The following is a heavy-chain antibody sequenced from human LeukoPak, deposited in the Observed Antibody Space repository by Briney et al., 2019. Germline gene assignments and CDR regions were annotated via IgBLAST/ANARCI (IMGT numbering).Heavy chain of an antibody. CDR3: ARGAGYSYVLYYFDY. D-gene: IGHD5-18*01. Sequence: GRSLRLSCAASGFTFDDYAMHWVRQAPGKGLEWVSGISWNSGSIGYADSVKGRFIISRDNAKNSLYLQMNSLRPEDMALYYCARGAGYSYVLYYFDYWGQGTLVTVSS. CDR1: GFTFDDYA. CDR2: ISWNSGSI. V-gene: IGHV3-9*03. J-gene: IGHJ4*02.